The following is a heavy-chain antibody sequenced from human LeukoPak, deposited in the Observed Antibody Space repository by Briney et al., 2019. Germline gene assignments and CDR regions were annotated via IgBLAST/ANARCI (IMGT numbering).Heavy chain of an antibody. J-gene: IGHJ4*02. V-gene: IGHV3-30*02. CDR2: IRYNGNNQ. D-gene: IGHD6-13*01. Sequence: GGSLRLSCAASGFTFNNYGMHWVRQAPGKGLEWVAFIRYNGNNQYYADSVKGRFTISRDNSKNTLYLQMNSLKGDDTAVYYCAKGIAAAEPVDYWGQGTLVTVSS. CDR1: GFTFNNYG. CDR3: AKGIAAAEPVDY.